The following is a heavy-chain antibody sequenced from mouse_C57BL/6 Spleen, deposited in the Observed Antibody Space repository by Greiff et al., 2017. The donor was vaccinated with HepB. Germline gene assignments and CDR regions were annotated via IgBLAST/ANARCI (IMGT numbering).Heavy chain of an antibody. V-gene: IGHV1-80*01. Sequence: QVQLQQSGAELVKPGASVKISCKASGYAFSSYWMNWVKQRPGKGLEWIGQIYPGDGDTNYNGKFKGKATLTADKSSSTAYMQLSSLTSEDSAVYFCARRCSPEGVDYWGQGTTLTVSS. CDR3: ARRCSPEGVDY. CDR1: GYAFSSYW. CDR2: IYPGDGDT. J-gene: IGHJ2*01.